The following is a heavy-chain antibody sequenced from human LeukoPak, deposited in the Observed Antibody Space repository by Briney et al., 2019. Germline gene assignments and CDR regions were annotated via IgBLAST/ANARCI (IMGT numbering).Heavy chain of an antibody. CDR3: AASYTSFPYYFDF. J-gene: IGHJ4*02. CDR1: GGSISRYY. Sequence: KPSETLSLTCTVSGGSISRYYWNWIRQPAGKGLGWIGRISTSGTTNYSLSLKSRVTMSLDTSKKLSSLKLSSVTATDTAVYYCAASYTSFPYYFDFWGQGTLVTVSS. D-gene: IGHD3-16*02. CDR2: ISTSGTT. V-gene: IGHV4-4*07.